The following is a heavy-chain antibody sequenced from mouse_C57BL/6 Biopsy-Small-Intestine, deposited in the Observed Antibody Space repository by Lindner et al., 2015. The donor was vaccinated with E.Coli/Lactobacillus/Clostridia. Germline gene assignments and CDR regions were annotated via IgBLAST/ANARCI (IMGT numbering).Heavy chain of an antibody. Sequence: VQLQESGAELARPGASVKLSCKASGYTFTSYGISWVKQRTGQGLEWIGEIYPRSGNTYYNEKSKGKATLTADKSSSTAYMELRSLTSEDSAVYFCARHHYYGSSYDYFDYWGQGTTLTVSS. CDR3: ARHHYYGSSYDYFDY. V-gene: IGHV1-81*01. J-gene: IGHJ2*01. CDR1: GYTFTSYG. D-gene: IGHD1-1*01. CDR2: IYPRSGNT.